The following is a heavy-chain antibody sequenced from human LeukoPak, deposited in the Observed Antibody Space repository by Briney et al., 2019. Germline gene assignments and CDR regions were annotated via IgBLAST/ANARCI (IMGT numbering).Heavy chain of an antibody. CDR3: AAFYYDPAY. D-gene: IGHD3-22*01. Sequence: GGSLRLSCAASGFTFRTYWMHWVRQAPGKGLVWVSRISGDGRSTSYADFVKGRFTISRDNAKNTLFLQIHSLPVEDTAVYYCAAFYYDPAYWGQGTLVTVSS. J-gene: IGHJ4*02. CDR1: GFTFRTYW. CDR2: ISGDGRST. V-gene: IGHV3-74*01.